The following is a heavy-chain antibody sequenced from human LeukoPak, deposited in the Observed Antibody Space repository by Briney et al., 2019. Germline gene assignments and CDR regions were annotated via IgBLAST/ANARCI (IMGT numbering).Heavy chain of an antibody. V-gene: IGHV4-4*02. CDR1: GGSISSSNW. CDR2: IYHSGST. Sequence: PSETLSLTCAVSGGSISSSNWWSWVRQPPGKGLEWIGEIYHSGSTNYNPSLKSRVTISVDKSKNQFSLKLSSVTAADTAVYYCARVSRWALNHNPHYWGQGTLVTVSS. CDR3: ARVSRWALNHNPHY. D-gene: IGHD1-14*01. J-gene: IGHJ4*02.